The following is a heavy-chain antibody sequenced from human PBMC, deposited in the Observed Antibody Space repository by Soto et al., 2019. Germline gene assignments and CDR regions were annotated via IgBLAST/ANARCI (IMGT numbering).Heavy chain of an antibody. J-gene: IGHJ3*02. CDR2: IYYSGST. V-gene: IGHV4-39*01. CDR1: GGSISSSSYF. CDR3: ARRSGIWFGESNYDFDI. D-gene: IGHD3-10*01. Sequence: SETLSLTCTVSGGSISSSSYFWGWIRQPPGKGLEWIGSIYYSGSTYYNPSLKSRVTVSVDTSKNQFSLKLSSVTAADTAVYYCARRSGIWFGESNYDFDIWRHGTMITVSS.